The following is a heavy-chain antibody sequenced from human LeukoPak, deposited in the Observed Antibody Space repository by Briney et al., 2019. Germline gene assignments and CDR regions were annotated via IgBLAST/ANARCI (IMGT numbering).Heavy chain of an antibody. CDR3: ARRRGGEYGYCSSTSCYRYWFDP. D-gene: IGHD2-2*01. CDR1: GASISSGSYY. Sequence: SETLSLTCTVSGASISSGSYYWSWIRQPPGKGLEWIGYIYYSGSTNYNPSLKSRVTISVDTSKNQFSLKLSSVTAADTAVYYCARRRGGEYGYCSSTSCYRYWFDPWGQGTLVTVSS. CDR2: IYYSGST. J-gene: IGHJ5*02. V-gene: IGHV4-61*01.